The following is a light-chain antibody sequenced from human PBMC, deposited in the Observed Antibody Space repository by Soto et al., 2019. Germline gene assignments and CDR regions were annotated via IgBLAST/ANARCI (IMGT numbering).Light chain of an antibody. CDR1: QSVASN. J-gene: IGKJ2*01. CDR2: GAS. Sequence: EIVMTQSPASLSVSPGDGATLSCRASQSVASNVAWYQQKPGQGPRLLIHGASTRAVGVPARFSGSESGTDITLTISSLQSEDFAVYYCQQYHNWPPQYTFGQGTKLQIK. CDR3: QQYHNWPPQYT. V-gene: IGKV3-15*01.